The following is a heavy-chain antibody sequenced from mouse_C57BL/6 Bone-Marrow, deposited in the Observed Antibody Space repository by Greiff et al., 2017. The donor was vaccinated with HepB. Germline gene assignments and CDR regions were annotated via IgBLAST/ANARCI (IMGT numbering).Heavy chain of an antibody. CDR3: ARDLFYYGSSYRYFDV. V-gene: IGHV3-6*01. J-gene: IGHJ1*03. CDR1: GYSITSGYY. CDR2: ISYDGSN. Sequence: EVKLVESGPGLVKPSQSLSLTCSVTGYSITSGYYWNWIRQFPGNKLEWMGYISYDGSNNYNPSLKNRISITRDTSKNQFFLKLNSVTTEDTATYYCARDLFYYGSSYRYFDVWGTGTTVTVSS. D-gene: IGHD1-1*01.